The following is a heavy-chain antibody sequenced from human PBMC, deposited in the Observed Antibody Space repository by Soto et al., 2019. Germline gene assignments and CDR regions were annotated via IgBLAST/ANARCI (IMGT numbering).Heavy chain of an antibody. Sequence: GGSLRLSCAASGFTFSSYSMNWVRQAPGKGLEWVSSISSSSSYIYYADSVKGRFTISRDNAKNSLYLQMNSLRAEDTAVYYCARDVGNRYFDWFNKPHWFDPWGQGTLVTVSS. V-gene: IGHV3-21*01. CDR3: ARDVGNRYFDWFNKPHWFDP. CDR1: GFTFSSYS. CDR2: ISSSSSYI. D-gene: IGHD3-9*01. J-gene: IGHJ5*02.